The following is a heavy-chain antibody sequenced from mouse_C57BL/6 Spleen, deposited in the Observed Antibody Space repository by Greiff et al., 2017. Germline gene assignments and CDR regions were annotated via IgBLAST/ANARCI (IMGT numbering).Heavy chain of an antibody. Sequence: QVQLKQPGPELVKPGASVKLSCKASGYTFTSYWMHWVKQRPGQGLEWIGNINPSNGGTNYNEKFKSKATLTVDKSSSTAYMQLSSLTSEDSAVYYCARSYYDYDRDWFADWGQGTLVTVAA. J-gene: IGHJ3*01. CDR2: INPSNGGT. D-gene: IGHD2-4*01. CDR3: ARSYYDYDRDWFAD. CDR1: GYTFTSYW. V-gene: IGHV1-53*01.